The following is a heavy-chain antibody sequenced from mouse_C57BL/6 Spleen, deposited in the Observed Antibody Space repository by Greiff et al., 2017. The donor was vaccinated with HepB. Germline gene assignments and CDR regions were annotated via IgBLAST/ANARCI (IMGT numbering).Heavy chain of an antibody. CDR1: GYTFTGYW. V-gene: IGHV1-9*01. D-gene: IGHD2-3*01. CDR3: AREDCYFAY. CDR2: ILPGSGST. Sequence: VKLQESGAELMKPGASVKLSCKATGYTFTGYWIEWVKQRPGHGLEWIGEILPGSGSTNYNEKFKGKATLTADTSSNTAYMQLSSLTTEDSAIYYCAREDCYFAYWGQGALVTDSA. J-gene: IGHJ3*01.